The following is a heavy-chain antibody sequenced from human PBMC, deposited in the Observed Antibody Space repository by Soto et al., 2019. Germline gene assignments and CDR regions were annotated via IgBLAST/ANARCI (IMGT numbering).Heavy chain of an antibody. CDR1: GGSISSGGYY. J-gene: IGHJ4*02. CDR3: ARVPRGSGSYYSVDY. CDR2: IYYSGST. V-gene: IGHV4-31*03. Sequence: QVQLQESGPGLVKPSQTLSLTCTVSGGSISSGGYYWSWIRQHPGKGLEWIGYIYYSGSTYYNPSLKSRVTISVDTSKNQFSLKRSSVTAADTAVYYCARVPRGSGSYYSVDYWGQGTLVTVSS. D-gene: IGHD1-26*01.